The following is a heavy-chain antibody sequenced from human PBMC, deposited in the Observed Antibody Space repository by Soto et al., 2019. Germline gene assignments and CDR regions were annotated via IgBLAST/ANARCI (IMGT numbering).Heavy chain of an antibody. J-gene: IGHJ6*02. CDR2: ISGSGGST. CDR1: GFTFSSYA. V-gene: IGHV3-23*01. Sequence: PGGSLRLSCAASGFTFSSYAMSWVRQAPGKGLEWVSAISGSGGSTYYADSVKGRFTISRDNSKNTLYLQMNSLRAEDTAVYYCAKYRDWGGEWEPPYGMDVWGQGTTVTVSS. D-gene: IGHD1-26*01. CDR3: AKYRDWGGEWEPPYGMDV.